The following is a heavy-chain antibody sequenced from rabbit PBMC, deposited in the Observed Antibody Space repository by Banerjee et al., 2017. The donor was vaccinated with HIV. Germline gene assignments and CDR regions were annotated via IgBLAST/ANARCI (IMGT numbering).Heavy chain of an antibody. CDR2: IYSGSSGST. Sequence: QSLEDSGGDLVKPGASLTLTCTASGFSFSSSYWICWVRQAPGKGLEWVACIYSGSSGSTYYASWAKGRFTISKASSTTVTLQMTSLTAADTATYFCARDLAGVIGWNFGLWGPGTLVTVS. J-gene: IGHJ6*01. CDR1: GFSFSSSYW. CDR3: ARDLAGVIGWNFGL. V-gene: IGHV1S40*01. D-gene: IGHD4-1*01.